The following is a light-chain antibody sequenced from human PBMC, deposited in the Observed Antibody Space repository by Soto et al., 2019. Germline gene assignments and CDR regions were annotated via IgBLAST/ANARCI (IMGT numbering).Light chain of an antibody. J-gene: IGLJ1*01. V-gene: IGLV2-23*02. CDR1: SSDVGSYNL. Sequence: QPTLTQPASVSGSPGQSITISCTGTSSDVGSYNLVSWYQQHPGKAPKLMIYEVSKRPSGVSNRFSGSKSGNTASLTISGLQAEDEADYYCCSYAGSSTYHVFGTGTKVTVL. CDR2: EVS. CDR3: CSYAGSSTYHV.